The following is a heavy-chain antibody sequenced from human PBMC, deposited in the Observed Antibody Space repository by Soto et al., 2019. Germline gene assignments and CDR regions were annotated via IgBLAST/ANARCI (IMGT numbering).Heavy chain of an antibody. J-gene: IGHJ4*02. CDR1: GFTFSSYS. D-gene: IGHD5-18*01. CDR3: AIYCYGINWALETD. CDR2: ISSSSSYI. V-gene: IGHV3-21*01. Sequence: GGSLRLSCAASGFTFSSYSMNWVRQAPGKGLEWVSSISSSSSYIYYADSVKGRFTVSRDNAKNSLYLQMNSLRAEDTAMYYCAIYCYGINWALETDWGQGTPVTGSS.